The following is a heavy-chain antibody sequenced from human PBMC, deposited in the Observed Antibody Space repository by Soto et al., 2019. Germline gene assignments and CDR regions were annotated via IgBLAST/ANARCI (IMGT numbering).Heavy chain of an antibody. CDR3: ARTLYYFDY. CDR2: IYYSGST. Sequence: SETLSLTCTVSGGSISSYYWSWIRQPPGKGLEWIGYIYYSGSTNYNPSLKSRVTISVDTSKNQFSLKLSSVTAADTAVYYCARTLYYFDYWGQGTLVTAPQ. V-gene: IGHV4-59*01. CDR1: GGSISSYY. J-gene: IGHJ4*02.